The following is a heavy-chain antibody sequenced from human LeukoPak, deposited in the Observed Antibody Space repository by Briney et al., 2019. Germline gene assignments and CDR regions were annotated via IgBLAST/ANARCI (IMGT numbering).Heavy chain of an antibody. CDR3: ARGGGLDV. D-gene: IGHD3-16*01. Sequence: GGSLRLSCAASGFTFSNYAMTWVRQAPGKGLEWVASINHNGNVNYYVDSVKGRFTISRDNAKNSLYLQMSNLRAEDTAVYFCARGGGLDVWGQGATVTVSS. CDR2: INHNGNVN. V-gene: IGHV3-7*03. CDR1: GFTFSNYA. J-gene: IGHJ6*02.